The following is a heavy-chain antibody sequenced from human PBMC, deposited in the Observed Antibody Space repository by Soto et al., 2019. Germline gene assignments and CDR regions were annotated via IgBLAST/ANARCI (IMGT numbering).Heavy chain of an antibody. CDR3: ARGATIFGVVDY. Sequence: QLQLQESGSGLVKPSQTLSLTCAVSGGSISSGGYCWSWIRQPPGKVLEWIGYIYHSGSTYYNPCLKSRVTISVDRSKNQFSLKLSSVPAADTAVYYCARGATIFGVVDYWGQGTLVTVSS. J-gene: IGHJ4*02. CDR2: IYHSGST. V-gene: IGHV4-30-2*01. D-gene: IGHD3-3*01. CDR1: GGSISSGGYC.